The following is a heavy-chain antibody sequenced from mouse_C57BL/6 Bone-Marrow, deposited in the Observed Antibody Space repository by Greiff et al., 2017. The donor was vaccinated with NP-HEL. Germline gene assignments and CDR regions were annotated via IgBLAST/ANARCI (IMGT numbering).Heavy chain of an antibody. CDR2: ISYDGSN. D-gene: IGHD1-1*01. J-gene: IGHJ4*01. Sequence: EVHLVESGPGLVKPSQSLSLTCSVTGYSITSGYYWNWIRQFPGNKLEWMGYISYDGSNNYNPSLKNRISITRDTSKNQFFLKLNSVTTEDTATYYCAIYYYGSSSYAMDYWGQGTSVTVSS. CDR1: GYSITSGYY. V-gene: IGHV3-6*01. CDR3: AIYYYGSSSYAMDY.